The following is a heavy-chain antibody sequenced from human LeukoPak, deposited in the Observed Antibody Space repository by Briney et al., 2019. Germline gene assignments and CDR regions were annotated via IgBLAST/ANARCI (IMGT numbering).Heavy chain of an antibody. Sequence: PSETLSLTCTVSGGSISNYYWTWIRQPAGKGLEWIGRIYSSGTTNNNPSLESRVTMSLDTSKNQFSLRLSSVTAADTAVYYCARDGEGYYYYGMDVWGQGTTVTVSS. CDR3: ARDGEGYYYYGMDV. V-gene: IGHV4-4*07. CDR1: GGSISNYY. D-gene: IGHD3-3*01. J-gene: IGHJ6*01. CDR2: IYSSGTT.